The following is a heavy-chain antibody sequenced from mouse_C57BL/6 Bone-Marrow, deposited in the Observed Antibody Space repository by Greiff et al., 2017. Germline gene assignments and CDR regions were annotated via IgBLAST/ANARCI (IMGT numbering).Heavy chain of an antibody. CDR3: SLRLWLFSY. D-gene: IGHD2-2*01. Sequence: EVQLQQSGAELVRPGASVQLSCTASGFNIKDYYMHWVKQRPEQGLVWIGRIDPEDGDTESAPKFQGKATMTADTSSNTAFLQLSSLTSEGTAVYFSSLRLWLFSYWGQGTLV. V-gene: IGHV14-1*01. CDR2: IDPEDGDT. CDR1: GFNIKDYY. J-gene: IGHJ3*01.